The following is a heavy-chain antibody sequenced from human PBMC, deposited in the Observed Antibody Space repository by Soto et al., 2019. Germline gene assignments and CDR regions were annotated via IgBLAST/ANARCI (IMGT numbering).Heavy chain of an antibody. J-gene: IGHJ4*02. CDR3: ARGGRQWLAKYYFDY. Sequence: QVQLQQWGAGLLKPSETLSLTCAVYGGSFSGYYWSWIRQPPGKGLEWIGEINHSGSTNYNPSLKSRVTISVDTSKNQFSLKLSSVTAADTAVDYCARGGRQWLAKYYFDYWGQGTLVTVSS. CDR2: INHSGST. V-gene: IGHV4-34*01. D-gene: IGHD6-19*01. CDR1: GGSFSGYY.